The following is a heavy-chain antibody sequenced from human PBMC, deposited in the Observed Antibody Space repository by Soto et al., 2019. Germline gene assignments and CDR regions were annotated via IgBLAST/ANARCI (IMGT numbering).Heavy chain of an antibody. Sequence: QVQLQESGPGLVKPSETLSLTCSVSGGSISSYYWSWIRQPPGQGLEWISYIYYSGSTSYNPSLKSRVSMSLDTSKNQFSLKLSSVTAADTAVYYCARTYDGSGPNSGGYGFDIWGQGTMVTVSS. CDR2: IYYSGST. CDR3: ARTYDGSGPNSGGYGFDI. D-gene: IGHD3-22*01. V-gene: IGHV4-59*01. J-gene: IGHJ3*02. CDR1: GGSISSYY.